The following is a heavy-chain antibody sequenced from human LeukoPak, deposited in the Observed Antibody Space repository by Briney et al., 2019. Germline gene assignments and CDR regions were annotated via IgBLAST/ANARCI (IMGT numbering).Heavy chain of an antibody. V-gene: IGHV1-18*01. Sequence: ASVRVSCKASGYTFTNYGITWVRQAPGQGLEWMGWISAYNGNTDYAQRFQGRVTMTTDTSTTTAYMELRSLRSDDTAVYYCARLMGERSLFDYWGQGVLVTVSS. J-gene: IGHJ4*02. D-gene: IGHD1-26*01. CDR3: ARLMGERSLFDY. CDR2: ISAYNGNT. CDR1: GYTFTNYG.